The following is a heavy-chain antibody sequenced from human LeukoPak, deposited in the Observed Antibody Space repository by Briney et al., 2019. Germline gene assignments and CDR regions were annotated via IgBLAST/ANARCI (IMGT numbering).Heavy chain of an antibody. CDR3: ARLYSGYGNYYYYMDV. D-gene: IGHD5-12*01. Sequence: ASVKVSCKASGYSFTGYYVYWVRQAPGQGLEWMGWINPNSGRTNYPQKFQGRVTMTGDTSISTAYMELSSLRSDDTAVYYCARLYSGYGNYYYYMDVWGKGTTVTVSS. CDR1: GYSFTGYY. CDR2: INPNSGRT. V-gene: IGHV1-2*02. J-gene: IGHJ6*03.